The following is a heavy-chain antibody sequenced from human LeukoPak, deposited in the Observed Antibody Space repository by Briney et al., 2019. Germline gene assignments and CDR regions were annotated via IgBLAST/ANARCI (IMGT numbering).Heavy chain of an antibody. CDR2: ISSSSSYI. CDR1: GFTFSSYS. Sequence: GGSLRLSCAASGFTFSSYSMNWVRQAPGKGLEWVSSISSSSSYIYYADSVKGRFTISRDNAKNSLYLQMNSLRAEDTAVYYCARGVGMDYGSGSYLYWGQGTLVTVSS. D-gene: IGHD3-10*01. CDR3: ARGVGMDYGSGSYLY. J-gene: IGHJ4*02. V-gene: IGHV3-21*01.